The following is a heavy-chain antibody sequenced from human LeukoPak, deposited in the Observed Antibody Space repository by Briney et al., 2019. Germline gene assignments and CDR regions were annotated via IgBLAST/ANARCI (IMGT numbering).Heavy chain of an antibody. V-gene: IGHV1-69*13. CDR3: ASGGIDSDQAYYFDY. CDR2: IIPIFGTA. D-gene: IGHD3-16*01. CDR1: GGTFSSYA. J-gene: IGHJ4*02. Sequence: SVKVSCKASGGTFSSYATSWVRQAPGQGLEWMGGIIPIFGTANYAQKFQGRVTITADESTSTDYMELSSLRSEDTAVYYCASGGIDSDQAYYFDYWGQGTLVTVSS.